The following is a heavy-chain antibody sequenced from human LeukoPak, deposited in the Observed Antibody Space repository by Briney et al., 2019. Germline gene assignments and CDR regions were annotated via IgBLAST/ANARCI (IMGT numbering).Heavy chain of an antibody. D-gene: IGHD6-13*01. CDR2: ISWNSGSI. CDR1: GFTFDDYA. CDR3: AKDIGSSSWYGIDY. V-gene: IGHV3-9*01. Sequence: GGSLRLSCTASGFTFDDYAMHWVRQAPGKGLEWVSGISWNSGSIGYADSVKGRFTISRDNAKNSLYLQMNSLRAEDTALYYCAKDIGSSSWYGIDYWGQGTLVTVSS. J-gene: IGHJ4*02.